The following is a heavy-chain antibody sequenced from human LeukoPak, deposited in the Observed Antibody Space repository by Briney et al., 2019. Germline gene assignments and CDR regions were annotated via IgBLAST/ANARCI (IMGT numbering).Heavy chain of an antibody. J-gene: IGHJ4*02. CDR2: ISYDGSNK. Sequence: PGGSLRLSCAASGFTFSSYAMHWVRQAPGKGLEWVAVISYDGSNKYYADSVKGRFTISRDSSKNTLYLQMNSLRAEDTAVYYCAPSSPRLGYYFDYWGQGTLVTVSS. D-gene: IGHD2-2*01. V-gene: IGHV3-30*04. CDR1: GFTFSSYA. CDR3: APSSPRLGYYFDY.